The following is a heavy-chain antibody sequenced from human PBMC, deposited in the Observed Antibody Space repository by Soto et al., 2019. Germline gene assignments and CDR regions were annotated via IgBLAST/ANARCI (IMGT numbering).Heavy chain of an antibody. CDR3: STFTITGAGKGL. D-gene: IGHD6-19*01. V-gene: IGHV3-15*07. Sequence: LPWCASGGTFRNAGVNWVLPAPEKGLEWVGRMKSKTDGGRTDYAAPVKGRFTISRGDSKNTLYLEMNNLETDDAAVYYGSTFTITGAGKGLWGQGTLVTVAS. J-gene: IGHJ4*02. CDR2: MKSKTDGGRT. CDR1: GGTFRNAG.